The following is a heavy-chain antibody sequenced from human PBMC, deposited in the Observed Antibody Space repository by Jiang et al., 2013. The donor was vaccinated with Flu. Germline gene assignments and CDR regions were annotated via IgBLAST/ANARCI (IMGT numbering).Heavy chain of an antibody. V-gene: IGHV2-5*02. J-gene: IGHJ4*02. D-gene: IGHD3-22*01. CDR2: IFWDDDK. CDR3: AHTYYYDTSGKTFDY. Sequence: WLALIFWDDDKRYRPSLRNRLTLTKDTSKNQVVLTMTNMDPVDTATYYCAHTYYYDTSGKTFDYWGQGTLVTVSS.